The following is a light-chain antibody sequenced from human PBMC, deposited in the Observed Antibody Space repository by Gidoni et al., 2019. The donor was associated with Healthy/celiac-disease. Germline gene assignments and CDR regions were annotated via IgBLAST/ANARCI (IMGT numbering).Light chain of an antibody. CDR2: DAS. Sequence: DIQMTQSPSSLSASVGDRVTITCQASQDISNYLNWYQQKPGKAPKLLIYDASNLETGVPSRFSGSGSGTDFTFTISSLQPEDIATYYCQQYDNRPPITFXQXTRLEIK. CDR3: QQYDNRPPIT. CDR1: QDISNY. J-gene: IGKJ5*01. V-gene: IGKV1-33*01.